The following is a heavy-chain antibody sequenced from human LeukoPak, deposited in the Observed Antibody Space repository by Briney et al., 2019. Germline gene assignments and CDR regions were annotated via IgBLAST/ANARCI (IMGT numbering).Heavy chain of an antibody. J-gene: IGHJ4*02. CDR3: ARGAQPRAFDY. CDR2: IVPFLGPS. CDR1: GGTFSTST. Sequence: SVKVSCKASGGTFSTSTISWVRQAPGQGLEWMGRIVPFLGPSNYAQKFQGRVTITADKSTTTAYMELSSLRSEDTAMYYCARGAQPRAFDYWGQGTLVTVSS. V-gene: IGHV1-69*08.